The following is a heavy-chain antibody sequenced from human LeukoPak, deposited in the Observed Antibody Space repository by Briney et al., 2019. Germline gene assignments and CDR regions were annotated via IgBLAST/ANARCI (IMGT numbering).Heavy chain of an antibody. CDR1: GFTFSTYS. Sequence: GGSLRLSCAASGFTFSTYSMNWVRQSPGKGLEWVSYISSSSSTIYYADSVKGRFTISRDKAKTSLYLQMNSLRAEDTAVYYCGREWQWLVDYWGQGTLVTVSS. D-gene: IGHD6-19*01. V-gene: IGHV3-48*01. CDR2: ISSSSSTI. J-gene: IGHJ4*02. CDR3: GREWQWLVDY.